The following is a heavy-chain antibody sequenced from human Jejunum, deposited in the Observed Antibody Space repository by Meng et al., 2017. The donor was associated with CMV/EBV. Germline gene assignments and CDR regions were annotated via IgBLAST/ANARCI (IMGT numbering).Heavy chain of an antibody. D-gene: IGHD5-18*01. Sequence: TVSGGSLTSNGDYWGWIRQSPEKGLEWIGSIFYGGGPYHNPSLESRVTMSVDTSKNQFSLKLSSVTAADTAVYYCAREATANYFDYWGQGMLVTVSS. V-gene: IGHV4-39*07. CDR2: IFYGGGP. J-gene: IGHJ4*02. CDR1: GGSLTSNGDY. CDR3: AREATANYFDY.